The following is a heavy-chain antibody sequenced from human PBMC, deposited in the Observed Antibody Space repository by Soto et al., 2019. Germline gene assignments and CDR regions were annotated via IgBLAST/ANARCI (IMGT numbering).Heavy chain of an antibody. J-gene: IGHJ5*02. CDR2: IIPILDAV. CDR3: AGYNWNYYFDP. V-gene: IGHV1-69*13. D-gene: IGHD1-7*01. CDR1: GGTFSNYA. Sequence: GASVKVSCKASGGTFSNYAISWVRQAPGQGLEWMGGIIPILDAVFYAPKFQGRVTITADESTSTAYIQLSSLRSEDTAVYYCAGYNWNYYFDPWGQGTLVTVSS.